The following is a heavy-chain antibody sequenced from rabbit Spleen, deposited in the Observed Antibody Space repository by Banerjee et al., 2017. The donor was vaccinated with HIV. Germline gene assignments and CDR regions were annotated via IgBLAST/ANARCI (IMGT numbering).Heavy chain of an antibody. CDR1: GFSFGDRDV. J-gene: IGHJ6*01. D-gene: IGHD3-1*01. CDR3: ARDLPGVIGWNFSL. V-gene: IGHV1S45*01. Sequence: QEQLVESGGGLVQPEGSLTLTCTASGFSFGDRDVMCWVRQAPGKGLEWIACINVATGKPVYATWAKGRFTISRTSWTTVTLHMTGLTAADTATYFCARDLPGVIGWNFSLWGPGTLVTVS. CDR2: INVATGKP.